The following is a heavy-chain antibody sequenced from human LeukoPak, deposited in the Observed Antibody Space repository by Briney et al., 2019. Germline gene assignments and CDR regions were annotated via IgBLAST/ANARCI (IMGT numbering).Heavy chain of an antibody. D-gene: IGHD5-18*01. CDR2: IWYDGSNK. CDR1: GFTFSSYG. V-gene: IGHV3-33*01. J-gene: IGHJ4*02. CDR3: ARDRGKTAMVTPVHY. Sequence: GALRLSCAATGFTFSSYGMHWVRQAPGKGLEWVAVIWYDGSNKYYADSVKGRFTISRDKSKNTLYLPMNSLRAEDTAVYYCARDRGKTAMVTPVHYWGQGTLVTVSS.